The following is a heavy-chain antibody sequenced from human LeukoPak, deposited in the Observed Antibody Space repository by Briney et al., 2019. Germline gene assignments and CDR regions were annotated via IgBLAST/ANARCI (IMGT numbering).Heavy chain of an antibody. D-gene: IGHD3-10*01. CDR3: AAGITMVRGVIIAPFDY. Sequence: ASVKVSCKASGYTFTGYYMHWVRQAPGQGLEWMGWINPNSGGTNYAQKFQGRVTMTRDTSISTAYMELSRLRSDDTAVYYCAAGITMVRGVIIAPFDYWGQGTLATVSS. CDR1: GYTFTGYY. J-gene: IGHJ4*02. CDR2: INPNSGGT. V-gene: IGHV1-2*02.